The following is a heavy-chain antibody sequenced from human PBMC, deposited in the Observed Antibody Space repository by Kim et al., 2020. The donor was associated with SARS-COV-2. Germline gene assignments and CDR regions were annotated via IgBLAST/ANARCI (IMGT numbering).Heavy chain of an antibody. J-gene: IGHJ6*02. D-gene: IGHD4-17*01. CDR1: GYTFTSHG. CDR3: ARVTPYGGKDYYYYGMDV. V-gene: IGHV1-18*04. CDR2: ISAYNGNT. Sequence: ASVKVSCKASGYTFTSHGISWVRQAPGQGLEWMGWISAYNGNTNYAQKLQGRVTMTTDTSTSTAYMELRSLRSDDTAVYYCARVTPYGGKDYYYYGMDVWGHGTTVTVSS.